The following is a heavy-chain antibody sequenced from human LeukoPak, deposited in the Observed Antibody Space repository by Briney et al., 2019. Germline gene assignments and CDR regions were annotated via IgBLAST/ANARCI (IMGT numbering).Heavy chain of an antibody. CDR1: GYTFTSYG. CDR2: MSAYNGNT. D-gene: IGHD3-16*02. J-gene: IGHJ5*02. CDR3: ASGLGVISRLTWFDP. Sequence: ASVKVSCKACGYTFTSYGMSEVRQAPGQGLEGMGWMSAYNGNTNYAQKLQGRVTMTTDTSTSTACMELRRMRSDDTDVYSCASGLGVISRLTWFDPWGQGTLVTVSS. V-gene: IGHV1-18*01.